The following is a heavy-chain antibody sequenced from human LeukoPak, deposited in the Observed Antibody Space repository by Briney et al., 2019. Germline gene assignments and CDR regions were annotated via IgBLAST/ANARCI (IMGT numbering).Heavy chain of an antibody. CDR3: AGGFGSSYGYGS. J-gene: IGHJ4*02. Sequence: SETLSLTCTVSGGSISSSSYYWGWIRQPPGKGLEWIGSIYYSGSTYYNPSLKSRVTISVDTSKNQFSLELSSVTAADTAVYYCAGGFGSSYGYGSWGQGTLVTVSS. D-gene: IGHD5-18*01. CDR1: GGSISSSSYY. V-gene: IGHV4-39*01. CDR2: IYYSGST.